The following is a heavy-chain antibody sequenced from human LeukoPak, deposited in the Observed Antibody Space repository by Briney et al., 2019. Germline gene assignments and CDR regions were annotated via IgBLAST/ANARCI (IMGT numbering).Heavy chain of an antibody. CDR3: AKARVTTGYYMQVDY. CDR2: TAGADDVI. D-gene: IGHD3-9*01. CDR1: GLTFSDYR. J-gene: IGHJ4*02. Sequence: PGGSLRLSCAVSGLTFSDYRMIWVRQAPEKRLEWVAVTAGADDVIQYADSVKGRFTISRDNSKNTVYLQLNSLRPEDTAVYYCAKARVTTGYYMQVDYWGQGTLVTVSS. V-gene: IGHV3-23*01.